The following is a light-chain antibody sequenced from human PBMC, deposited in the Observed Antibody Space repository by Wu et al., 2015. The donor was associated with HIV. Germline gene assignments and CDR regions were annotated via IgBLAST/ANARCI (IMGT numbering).Light chain of an antibody. CDR2: GAA. J-gene: IGKJ3*01. Sequence: EIVMTQSPATLSVSPGERATLSCRASMSVSSDYIAWYQQRPGQAPRLLIYGAASRATGIPDRFSGSGSGTDFTLTINRLEPEDFAVYYCQQYGSSFTFGPGTKVEIK. V-gene: IGKV3-20*01. CDR1: MSVSSDY. CDR3: QQYGSSFT.